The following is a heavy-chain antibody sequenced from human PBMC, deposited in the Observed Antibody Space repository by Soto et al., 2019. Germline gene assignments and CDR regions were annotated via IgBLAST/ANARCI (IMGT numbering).Heavy chain of an antibody. D-gene: IGHD3-22*01. Sequence: LRVCCAVSGLTCSAVCSNCVRQAPGKGLEWVGRIKSKSHGGTTDFAAPVKGRFAISRDDSKSIAHMEMNSLKIEDTAVYYCSTDYYTALTVVRLDNWGRGILVTVSS. CDR3: STDYYTALTVVRLDN. V-gene: IGHV3-15*07. J-gene: IGHJ4*01. CDR1: GLTCSAVC. CDR2: IKSKSHGGTT.